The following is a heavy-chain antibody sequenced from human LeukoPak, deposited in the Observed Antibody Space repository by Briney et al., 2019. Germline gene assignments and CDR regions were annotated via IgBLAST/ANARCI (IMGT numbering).Heavy chain of an antibody. CDR3: ALARSEYHYGMDV. V-gene: IGHV6-1*01. CDR1: GDSVSSKNGA. Sequence: SQTLSLTCVVSGDSVSSKNGAWNWIRQSPSRGLEWLGRTYYRSKWYNEYAVSVKGRININPDPSKNQFSLQLNSVTPEDTAVYYCALARSEYHYGMDVWGQGATVTVSS. CDR2: TYYRSKWYN. J-gene: IGHJ6*02.